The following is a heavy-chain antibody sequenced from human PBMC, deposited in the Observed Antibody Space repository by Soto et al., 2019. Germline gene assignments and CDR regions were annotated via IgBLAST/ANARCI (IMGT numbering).Heavy chain of an antibody. CDR1: GYTFTGYY. J-gene: IGHJ4*02. Sequence: GASVKVSCKASGYTFTGYYMHWVRQAPGQGLEWMGWINPNSGGTNYAQKFQGWVTMTRDTSISTAYMELSRLRSDDTAVYYCASDPTPYYYDSSGYPDHPFDYWGQGTLVTVYS. CDR2: INPNSGGT. V-gene: IGHV1-2*04. CDR3: ASDPTPYYYDSSGYPDHPFDY. D-gene: IGHD3-22*01.